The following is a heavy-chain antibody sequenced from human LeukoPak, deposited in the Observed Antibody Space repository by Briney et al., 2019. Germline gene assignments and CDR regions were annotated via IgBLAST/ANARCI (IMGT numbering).Heavy chain of an antibody. J-gene: IGHJ4*02. V-gene: IGHV3-21*01. CDR1: GFTFSSYS. Sequence: SGGSLRLSCAASGFTFSSYSMNWVRQAPGKGLEWVSSISSSSSYIYYADSVKGRFTISRDNAKNPLYLQMNSLRAEDTAVYYCARDNGSGSYAFDYWGQGTLVTVSS. CDR3: ARDNGSGSYAFDY. D-gene: IGHD3-10*01. CDR2: ISSSSSYI.